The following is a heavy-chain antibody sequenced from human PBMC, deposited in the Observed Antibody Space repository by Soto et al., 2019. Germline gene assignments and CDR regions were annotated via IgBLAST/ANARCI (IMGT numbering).Heavy chain of an antibody. Sequence: PSETLSLTCAVYGGSFSGYYWSWIRQPPGKGLEWIGEINHSGSTNYNPSPKSRVTISVDTSKNQFSLKLSSVTAADTAVYYCASVYYYYYYGMDVWGQGTTVTVSS. CDR1: GGSFSGYY. V-gene: IGHV4-34*01. CDR2: INHSGST. CDR3: ASVYYYYYYGMDV. J-gene: IGHJ6*02.